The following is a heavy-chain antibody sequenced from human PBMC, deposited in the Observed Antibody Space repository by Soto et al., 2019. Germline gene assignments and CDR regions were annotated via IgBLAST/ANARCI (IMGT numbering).Heavy chain of an antibody. V-gene: IGHV1-69*02. J-gene: IGHJ5*02. D-gene: IGHD1-7*01. CDR1: GGTFSSYT. Sequence: GASVKVSCKASGGTFSSYTISWVRQAPGQRLEWMGRIIPILGIANYAQKFQGRVTITADKSTSTAYMELSSLRSEDTAVYYCASGQGSGTTNLVKYNWFDPWGQGTLVTVSS. CDR2: IIPILGIA. CDR3: ASGQGSGTTNLVKYNWFDP.